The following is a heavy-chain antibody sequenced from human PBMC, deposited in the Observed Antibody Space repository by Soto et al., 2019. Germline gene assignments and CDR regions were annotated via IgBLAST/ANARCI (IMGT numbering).Heavy chain of an antibody. CDR3: TTFEYSSSYVPDEYYYYGMDV. J-gene: IGHJ6*02. CDR2: IKSKTDGGTT. V-gene: IGHV3-15*07. D-gene: IGHD6-6*01. Sequence: GGSLRLSCAASGFTFSNAWMNWVRQAPGKGLEWVGRIKSKTDGGTTDYAAPVKGRFTISRDDSKNTLYLQMNSLKTEDTAVYYCTTFEYSSSYVPDEYYYYGMDVWGQGTTVTVSS. CDR1: GFTFSNAW.